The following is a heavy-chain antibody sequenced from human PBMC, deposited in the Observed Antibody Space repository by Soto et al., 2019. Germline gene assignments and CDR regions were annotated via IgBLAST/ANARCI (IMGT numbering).Heavy chain of an antibody. CDR2: IRSKAYGGTT. CDR1: GFTFGDYA. J-gene: IGHJ4*02. V-gene: IGHV3-49*04. D-gene: IGHD3-22*01. Sequence: GSLRLSCTASGFTFGDYAMSWVRQAPGKGLEWVGFIRSKAYGGTTEYAASVKGRFTISRDDSKSIAYLQMNSLKTEDTAVYYCTRSFDRYYDSSGYNHYFDYWGQGTLVTVSS. CDR3: TRSFDRYYDSSGYNHYFDY.